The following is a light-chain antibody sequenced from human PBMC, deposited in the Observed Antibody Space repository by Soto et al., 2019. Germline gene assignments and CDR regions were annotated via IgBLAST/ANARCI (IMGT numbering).Light chain of an antibody. J-gene: IGKJ1*01. V-gene: IGKV3-15*01. Sequence: EIVMTQGPCTLSVSPVDTATLSCRASESVTRNVAWYQQKPGQAPRLLIEGASTRATGIPDRFSGSGSETEFTLTISSLQSEDYAIYYCQQYNTWPPWTFGQGTKVDIK. CDR3: QQYNTWPPWT. CDR2: GAS. CDR1: ESVTRN.